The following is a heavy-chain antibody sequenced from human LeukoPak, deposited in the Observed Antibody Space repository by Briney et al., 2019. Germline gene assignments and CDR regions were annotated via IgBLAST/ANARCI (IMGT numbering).Heavy chain of an antibody. CDR2: IKPDGGEK. V-gene: IGHV3-7*03. CDR1: GFTFSSYM. Sequence: GGSLRLSCAASGFTFSSYMMTWVRQAPGKGLEWVANIKPDGGEKFYVDSVRGRFTISRDNAKNSLYLQMNSLRAEDTAVYYCARGYCSSTSCRKPYYFDYWGQGTLVTVSS. D-gene: IGHD2-2*01. CDR3: ARGYCSSTSCRKPYYFDY. J-gene: IGHJ4*02.